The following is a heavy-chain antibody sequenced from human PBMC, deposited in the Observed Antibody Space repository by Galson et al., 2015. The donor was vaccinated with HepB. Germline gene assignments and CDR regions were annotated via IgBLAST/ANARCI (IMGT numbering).Heavy chain of an antibody. Sequence: SLRLSCAASGFTFSNYAMSWVRRAPGKELEWVSRISGSGGSTYYADSVKGRFTISRDISKNTLYLQMNSLRAEDTAVYYCAKGDQGYCTGGSCYPMGYYGMSVWGLGTTVTVSS. V-gene: IGHV3-23*01. CDR3: AKGDQGYCTGGSCYPMGYYGMSV. CDR1: GFTFSNYA. CDR2: ISGSGGST. D-gene: IGHD2-15*01. J-gene: IGHJ6*02.